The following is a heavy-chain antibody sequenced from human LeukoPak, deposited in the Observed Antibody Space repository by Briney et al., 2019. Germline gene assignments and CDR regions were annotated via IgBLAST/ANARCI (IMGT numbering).Heavy chain of an antibody. CDR1: GASVRSYY. V-gene: IGHV4-59*02. J-gene: IGHJ3*02. CDR2: IYYSVST. Sequence: SETLSLTCTVSGASVRSYYWSWIRQTPGKGLEWGVYIYYSVSTDYNPSLKSRVTISAQTSKNQFSLKVTSVTAADTAVYYCATPSSDFLFRDLDIWGQGAMVTVSS. D-gene: IGHD2-2*01. CDR3: ATPSSDFLFRDLDI.